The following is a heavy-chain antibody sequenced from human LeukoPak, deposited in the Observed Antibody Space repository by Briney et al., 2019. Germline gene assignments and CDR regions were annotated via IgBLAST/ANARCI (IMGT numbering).Heavy chain of an antibody. CDR2: IYYSGST. CDR3: ARHPVDIVATIFDY. J-gene: IGHJ4*02. Sequence: SETLSLTCTVSGGSISSYYWSWIRQPPGKGLEWIGYIYYSGSTNYNPSLKSRVTISVDTSKNQFSLKLSSVTAADTAVYYCARHPVDIVATIFDYWGQGTLVTVSS. CDR1: GGSISSYY. D-gene: IGHD5-12*01. V-gene: IGHV4-59*08.